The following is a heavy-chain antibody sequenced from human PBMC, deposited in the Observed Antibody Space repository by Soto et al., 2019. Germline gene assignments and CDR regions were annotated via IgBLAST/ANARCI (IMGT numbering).Heavy chain of an antibody. CDR2: VYYDGAI. V-gene: IGHV4-59*12. J-gene: IGHJ4*02. CDR1: GGSISSYY. CDR3: ARCVVATSIPYYFDS. Sequence: QVQLLQSGPGLVRPSETLSLTCTVSGGSISSYYWTWIRQSPGKGLEWIGYVYYDGAINYTPSLRRRLSISLDRSKKQFSLNLDSVTAADTAVYYCARCVVATSIPYYFDSWGQGTLVTVSS. D-gene: IGHD2-21*02.